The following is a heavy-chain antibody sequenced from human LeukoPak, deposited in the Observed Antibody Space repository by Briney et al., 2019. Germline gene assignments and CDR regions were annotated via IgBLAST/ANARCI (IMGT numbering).Heavy chain of an antibody. CDR2: IIPIFGTA. V-gene: IGHV1-69*05. D-gene: IGHD6-13*01. CDR3: ARGTAAAGTPLDY. J-gene: IGHJ4*02. CDR1: GGTFSSYA. Sequence: SVKVSCKASGGTFSSYAISWVRQAPGQGLEWMGGIIPIFGTANYAQKFQGRVTITTDESTSTAYMELSSLRSEDTAVYYCARGTAAAGTPLDYGGQGTLVTVSS.